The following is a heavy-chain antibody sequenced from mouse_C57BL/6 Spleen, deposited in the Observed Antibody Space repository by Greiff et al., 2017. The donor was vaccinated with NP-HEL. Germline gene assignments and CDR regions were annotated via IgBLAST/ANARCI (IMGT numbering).Heavy chain of an antibody. J-gene: IGHJ2*01. CDR1: GYTFTSYW. Sequence: VQLQQPGAELVKPGASVKMSCKASGYTFTSYWITWVKQRPGQGLEWIGDIYPGSGSTNYNEKFKSKATLTVDTSSSTAYMQLSSLTSEDSAVYYCAREGGYYGSSFYYFDYWGQGTTLTVSS. CDR3: AREGGYYGSSFYYFDY. V-gene: IGHV1-55*01. CDR2: IYPGSGST. D-gene: IGHD1-1*01.